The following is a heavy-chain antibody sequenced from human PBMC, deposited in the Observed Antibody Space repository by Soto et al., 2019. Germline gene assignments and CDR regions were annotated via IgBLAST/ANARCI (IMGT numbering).Heavy chain of an antibody. CDR2: IYSSGST. CDR1: GGSISNYY. CDR3: ARDHPHSYGVYYFDY. D-gene: IGHD5-18*01. V-gene: IGHV4-59*01. J-gene: IGHJ4*02. Sequence: SETLSLTCTFSGGSISNYYWNWIRQSQGKGLEWIGYIYSSGSTHYNPSLQNRVTISIDTSKNQVSLKVNSVTAADTAVYYCARDHPHSYGVYYFDYWGQGTPVTVSS.